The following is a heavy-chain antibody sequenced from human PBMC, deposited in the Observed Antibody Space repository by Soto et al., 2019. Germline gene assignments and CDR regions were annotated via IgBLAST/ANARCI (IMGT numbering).Heavy chain of an antibody. CDR3: ARWGFDLDYYYGMDV. CDR1: GGSFSGYY. J-gene: IGHJ6*02. Sequence: SETLSLTCAVYGGSFSGYYWSWIRQPPGKGLEWIGEINHSGSTNYNPSLKSRVTISVDTSKNQFSLKLSSVTAADTAVYYCARWGFDLDYYYGMDVWGQGTTVTVSS. V-gene: IGHV4-34*01. CDR2: INHSGST. D-gene: IGHD3-9*01.